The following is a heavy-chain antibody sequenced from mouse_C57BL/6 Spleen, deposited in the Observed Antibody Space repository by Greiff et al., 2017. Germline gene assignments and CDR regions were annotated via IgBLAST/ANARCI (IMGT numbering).Heavy chain of an antibody. CDR2: IYPRSGNT. J-gene: IGHJ4*01. CDR1: GYTFTSYG. Sequence: QVQLKQSGAELARPGASVKLSCKASGYTFTSYGISWVKQRTGQGLEWIGEIYPRSGNTYYNEKFKGKATLTADKSSSTAYMELRSLTSEDSAVYFCAREGPLYAMDYWGQGTSVTVSS. CDR3: AREGPLYAMDY. V-gene: IGHV1-81*01.